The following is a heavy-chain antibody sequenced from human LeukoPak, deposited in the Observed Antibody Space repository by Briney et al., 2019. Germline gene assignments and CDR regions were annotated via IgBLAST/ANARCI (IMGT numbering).Heavy chain of an antibody. J-gene: IGHJ4*02. Sequence: ASVTVSCKASGYTFTSYDISWVRQAHGQGLEWMGWISTYNDNTHYAQQLQGRVTMTTDTSTSTVYMELKSLRSDDTAVYYCARIQSRIIAARPGNPAFDYWGRGTLVTVSS. CDR2: ISTYNDNT. CDR3: ARIQSRIIAARPGNPAFDY. D-gene: IGHD6-6*01. CDR1: GYTFTSYD. V-gene: IGHV1-18*01.